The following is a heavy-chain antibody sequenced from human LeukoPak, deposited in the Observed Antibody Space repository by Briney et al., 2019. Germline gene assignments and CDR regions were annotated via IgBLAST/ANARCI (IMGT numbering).Heavy chain of an antibody. Sequence: GGSLRLSCVASGFTFSSYTVHWVRQDPGKGLEWVTMISYDGSNKYSGGSVKGRFSISREYSKRTVYLQMTSLSAEDRAVYYCAGVSGDYYDSSGCFCYWGQGTLVTVSS. CDR3: AGVSGDYYDSSGCFCY. J-gene: IGHJ4*02. V-gene: IGHV3-30*01. D-gene: IGHD3-22*01. CDR2: ISYDGSNK. CDR1: GFTFSSYT.